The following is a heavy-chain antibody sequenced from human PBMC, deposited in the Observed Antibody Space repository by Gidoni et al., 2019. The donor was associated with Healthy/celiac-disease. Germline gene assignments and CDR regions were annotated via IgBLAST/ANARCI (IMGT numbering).Heavy chain of an antibody. V-gene: IGHV1-69*01. Sequence: QVQLVQSGAEVKKPGSSVNVSCKASGGPFSSYAISWVRQAPGQGLEWMGGIIRSLGTANYAQKFKGRVTITADESTSTAYMELSSLRSEDTAVYYCARGKVVVVPAANYYYGMDVWGQGTTVTVSS. CDR3: ARGKVVVVPAANYYYGMDV. J-gene: IGHJ6*02. CDR1: GGPFSSYA. CDR2: IIRSLGTA. D-gene: IGHD2-2*01.